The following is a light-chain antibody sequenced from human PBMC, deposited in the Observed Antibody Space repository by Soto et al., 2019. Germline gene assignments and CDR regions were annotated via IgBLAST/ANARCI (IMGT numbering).Light chain of an antibody. CDR1: QSISSW. CDR3: QQYNTLWT. CDR2: KAS. V-gene: IGKV1-5*03. J-gene: IGKJ1*01. Sequence: DIQMTQSPSTLSASVGDRVTITCRASQSISSWLAWYQQKPGKAPKLLIYKASILESGAPSRISGSGSGTEFTLTISSLQPDDFATYYCQQYNTLWTFGQATYVEIK.